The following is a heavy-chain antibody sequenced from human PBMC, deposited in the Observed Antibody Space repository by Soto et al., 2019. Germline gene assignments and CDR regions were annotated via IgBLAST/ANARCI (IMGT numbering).Heavy chain of an antibody. V-gene: IGHV1-8*01. CDR2: ISPNRGTT. Sequence: SXKGSFKASGYSXTSDEIRLVRQATGQGLEWMAWISPNRGTTGYAQRFQDRLTVTSNASLSTVYMELNSLRSEDTAVYFCTRDSGWPTNKFDPWGQGTQVTVSS. CDR1: GYSXTSDE. CDR3: TRDSGWPTNKFDP. J-gene: IGHJ5*02. D-gene: IGHD6-19*01.